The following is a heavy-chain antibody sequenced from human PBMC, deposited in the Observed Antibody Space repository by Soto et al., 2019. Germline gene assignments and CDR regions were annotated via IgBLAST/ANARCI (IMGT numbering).Heavy chain of an antibody. Sequence: QVQLVESGGGVVQPGRSLRLSCAASGFTFSSYGMHWVRQAPGKGLEWVAVIWYDGSNKYYADSVKGRFTISRDNSKNTLYLQMNSLRAEDTAVYYCARDRDYTRRLDYWGQGTLVTVSS. CDR2: IWYDGSNK. V-gene: IGHV3-33*01. D-gene: IGHD4-4*01. CDR3: ARDRDYTRRLDY. J-gene: IGHJ4*02. CDR1: GFTFSSYG.